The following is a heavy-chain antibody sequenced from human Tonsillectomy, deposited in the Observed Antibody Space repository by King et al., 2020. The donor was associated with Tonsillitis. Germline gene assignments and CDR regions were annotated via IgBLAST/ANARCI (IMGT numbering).Heavy chain of an antibody. J-gene: IGHJ4*02. D-gene: IGHD6-13*01. CDR1: GGSIISYY. CDR3: ASRGSSWPYFDY. Sequence: QLQESGPGLVKPSETLSLTCTVSGGSIISYYWSWIRQPPGRGLEWIGFISYTGSTNHDPSLKSRVTITVDTSKKQFSLRLRSVTAADTAVYYCASRGSSWPYFDYWGQGTLVAVSS. CDR2: ISYTGST. V-gene: IGHV4-59*01.